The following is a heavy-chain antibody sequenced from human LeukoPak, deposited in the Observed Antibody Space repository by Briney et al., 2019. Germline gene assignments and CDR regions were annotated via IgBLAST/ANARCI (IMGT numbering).Heavy chain of an antibody. CDR3: ARDVGLRFLEWLFDY. CDR1: GFTFSNYA. V-gene: IGHV3-30-3*01. Sequence: GGSLRLSCAASGFTFSNYAMHWVRQAPGKGLEWVAVISYDGSNKYYADSVKGRFTISRDNSKNTLYLQMNSLRAEDTAVYYCARDVGLRFLEWLFDYWGQGTLVTVSS. CDR2: ISYDGSNK. J-gene: IGHJ4*02. D-gene: IGHD3-3*01.